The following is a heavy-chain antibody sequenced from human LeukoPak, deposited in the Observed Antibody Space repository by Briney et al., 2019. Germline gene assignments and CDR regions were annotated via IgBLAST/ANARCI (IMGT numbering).Heavy chain of an antibody. D-gene: IGHD3-22*01. CDR1: GYSFTSYW. Sequence: GESLQISCQGSGYSFTSYWIGWVRQMPGKGLEWMGIIYPGDSDTRYSPSFQGQVTISADKSISTAYLQWSSLKASDTAMYYCARRLTMTTSRAFDIWGQGTMVTVSS. CDR2: IYPGDSDT. J-gene: IGHJ3*02. V-gene: IGHV5-51*01. CDR3: ARRLTMTTSRAFDI.